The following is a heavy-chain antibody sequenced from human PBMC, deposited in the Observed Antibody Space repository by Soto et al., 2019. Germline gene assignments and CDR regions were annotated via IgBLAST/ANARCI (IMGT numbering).Heavy chain of an antibody. CDR1: AFSASSSY. Sequence: GAALRLSSAASAFSASSSYMSWVRQAPGEGLEWGSVNYRSGSTYYADSVKGRFTISRDNSKNTLYLQMNSLRAEDTAVYYCARVVTDYDSFYYYCYGMDVWGQGTTFTVSS. J-gene: IGHJ6*02. CDR2: NYRSGST. CDR3: ARVVTDYDSFYYYCYGMDV. D-gene: IGHD3-3*01. V-gene: IGHV3-53*01.